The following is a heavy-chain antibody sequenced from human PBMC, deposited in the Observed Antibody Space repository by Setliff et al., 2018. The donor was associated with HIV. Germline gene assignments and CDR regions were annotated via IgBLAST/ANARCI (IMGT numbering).Heavy chain of an antibody. Sequence: SETLSLTCGIYGGSFSDYYWSWIRQPPGKGLEWIGEIDHRGRPKYNPSLNSRVTMSVDKSRNQFSLKVSSVTAADTAVYYCARVSTTYWYSIPQYYYYSMDVWGNGTTVTVSS. CDR1: GGSFSDYY. D-gene: IGHD2-8*02. V-gene: IGHV4-34*01. J-gene: IGHJ6*03. CDR2: IDHRGRP. CDR3: ARVSTTYWYSIPQYYYYSMDV.